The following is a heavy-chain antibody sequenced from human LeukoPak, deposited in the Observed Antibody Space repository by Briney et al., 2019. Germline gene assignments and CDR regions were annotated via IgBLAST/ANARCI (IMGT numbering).Heavy chain of an antibody. CDR1: GFTFSSYA. CDR2: ISGSGGST. Sequence: PGGSLRLSCAASGFTFSSYAMSWVRQAPGKGLEWVSAISGSGGSTYYADSVKGRFTISRDNSKNTLYLQMNSLRDEETAVYYCARADYGGNPYYYGMGVWGQGTAVIVSS. V-gene: IGHV3-23*01. D-gene: IGHD4-23*01. J-gene: IGHJ6*02. CDR3: ARADYGGNPYYYGMGV.